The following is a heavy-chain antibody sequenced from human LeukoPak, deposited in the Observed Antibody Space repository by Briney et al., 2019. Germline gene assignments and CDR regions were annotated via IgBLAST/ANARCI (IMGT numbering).Heavy chain of an antibody. Sequence: QSGGSLRLSCAASGFIFSNYAMSWVRQAPGKGLEWVSGINNSGDRRFYADSVKGRFTISRDNSKNTLYLQMNSLRAEDTAVYYCARGWYNFDYWGQGTRVTVSS. CDR2: INNSGDRR. J-gene: IGHJ4*02. CDR1: GFIFSNYA. D-gene: IGHD6-19*01. CDR3: ARGWYNFDY. V-gene: IGHV3-23*01.